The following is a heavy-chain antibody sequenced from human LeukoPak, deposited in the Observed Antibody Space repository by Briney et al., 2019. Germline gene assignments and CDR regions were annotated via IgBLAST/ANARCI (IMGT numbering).Heavy chain of an antibody. V-gene: IGHV1-18*01. CDR1: GYTFTSYG. D-gene: IGHD4-23*01. CDR3: AREIKYGGRYNWFDP. CDR2: ISAYNGNT. J-gene: IGHJ5*02. Sequence: ASVKVSCKASGYTFTSYGISWVRQAPGQGLEWMGWISAYNGNTNYAQKLQGRVTMTTDTSTSTAYMELRSLRSDDTAVYYCAREIKYGGRYNWFDPWGQGALVTVSS.